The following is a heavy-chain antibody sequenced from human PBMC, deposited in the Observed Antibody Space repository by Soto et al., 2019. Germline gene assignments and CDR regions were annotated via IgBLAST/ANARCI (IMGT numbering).Heavy chain of an antibody. D-gene: IGHD6-19*01. CDR3: ASFGSAWSESH. CDR1: DFSFSRDW. CDR2: ISTDGSYT. Sequence: EVQLVESGGGLVQPGGSLRLSCTASDFSFSRDWVHWVRQAPGKGLEWVSRISTDGSYTAYTDSVEGRFTISRDNAKNPLFLEMNGLRVEDTAVYYCASFGSAWSESHWGPGTLVTVSS. V-gene: IGHV3-74*03. J-gene: IGHJ4*02.